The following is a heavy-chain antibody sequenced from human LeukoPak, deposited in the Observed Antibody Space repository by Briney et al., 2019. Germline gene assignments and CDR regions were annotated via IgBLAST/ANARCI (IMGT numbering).Heavy chain of an antibody. D-gene: IGHD4-17*01. J-gene: IGHJ5*02. CDR2: IIPIFGTA. CDR1: GGTFSSYA. CDR3: ASRRIYDDYVNIWFNP. Sequence: GASVEVSCKASGGTFSSYAISWVRQAPGQGLEWMGGIIPIFGTANYAQKFQGRVTITADESTSTAYMELSSLRSEDTAVYYCASRRIYDDYVNIWFNPWDQGTLVTVSS. V-gene: IGHV1-69*13.